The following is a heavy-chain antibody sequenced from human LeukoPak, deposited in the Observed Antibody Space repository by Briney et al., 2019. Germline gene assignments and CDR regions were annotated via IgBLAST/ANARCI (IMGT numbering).Heavy chain of an antibody. J-gene: IGHJ4*02. CDR2: ISAYNGNT. V-gene: IGHV1-18*04. D-gene: IGHD1-14*01. CDR1: GYTFTGYY. Sequence: ASVKVSCKASGYTFTGYYMHWVRQAPGQGLEWMGWISAYNGNTNYAQKLQGRVTMTTDTSTSTAYMELRSLRSDDTAVYYCARDDNGIDYWGQGTLVTVSS. CDR3: ARDDNGIDY.